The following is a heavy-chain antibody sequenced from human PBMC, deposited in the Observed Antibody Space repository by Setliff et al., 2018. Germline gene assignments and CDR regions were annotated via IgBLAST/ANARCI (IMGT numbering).Heavy chain of an antibody. CDR3: VRGRNRGICSGAHCTYDPFDI. CDR1: GGSISSSSCY. V-gene: IGHV4-39*07. J-gene: IGHJ3*02. D-gene: IGHD2-15*01. CDR2: IYDSGTS. Sequence: ASETLSLTCTVSGGSISSSSCYWGWVRQPPGQGLVWIGTIYDSGTSYYNPSLKSRVTISVDTSKNQFSLILSSLTAADTAVYYGVRGRNRGICSGAHCTYDPFDIWGQGTTVTVSS.